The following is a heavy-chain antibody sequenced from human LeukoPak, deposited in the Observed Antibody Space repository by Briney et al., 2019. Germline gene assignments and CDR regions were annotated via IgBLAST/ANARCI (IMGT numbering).Heavy chain of an antibody. J-gene: IGHJ4*02. Sequence: ASETLSLTCTVSGGSISSYYWSWIRQPPGKGLEWIGYIYYSGSTNYNPSLKSRVTISVDRSKNQFSLKLSSVTAADTAVYYCARGSYDDFWSGYLYYFDYWGQGTLVTVSS. D-gene: IGHD3-3*01. V-gene: IGHV4-59*12. CDR2: IYYSGST. CDR1: GGSISSYY. CDR3: ARGSYDDFWSGYLYYFDY.